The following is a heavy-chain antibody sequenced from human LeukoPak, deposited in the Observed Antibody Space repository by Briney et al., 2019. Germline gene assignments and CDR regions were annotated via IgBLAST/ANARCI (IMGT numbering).Heavy chain of an antibody. CDR2: INPSGGST. CDR3: ARLDCSGGSCYSGTDY. Sequence: ASVKVSCKASGYAFNIYYMHWVRQAPGQGLEWMGIINPSGGSTSYAQKFQGRVTMTRDTSTSTVYMELSSLRSEDTAVYYCARLDCSGGSCYSGTDYWGQGTLVTVSS. V-gene: IGHV1-46*02. J-gene: IGHJ4*02. CDR1: GYAFNIYY. D-gene: IGHD2-15*01.